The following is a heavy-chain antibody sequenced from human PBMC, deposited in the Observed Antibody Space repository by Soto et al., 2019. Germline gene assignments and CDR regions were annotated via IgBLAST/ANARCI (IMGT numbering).Heavy chain of an antibody. CDR2: ISVYNGNT. CDR3: VRDWDGSGSYYTDY. V-gene: IGHV1-18*01. CDR1: GYSFIKYG. Sequence: GASVKVSCKGSGYSFIKYGTSWVRQAPGQGLEWMGWISVYNGNTNYAQNLQGRVTMATDTSTSTAYMELRSLRSDDTAVYYCVRDWDGSGSYYTDYWGLGTLVTVSS. D-gene: IGHD3-10*01. J-gene: IGHJ4*02.